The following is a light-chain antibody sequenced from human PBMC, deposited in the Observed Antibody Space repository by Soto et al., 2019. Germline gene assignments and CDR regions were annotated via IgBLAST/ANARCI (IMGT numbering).Light chain of an antibody. CDR1: QSISSY. CDR3: HQSYGTPRS. V-gene: IGKV1-39*01. Sequence: DIQMTQSPSSLSASVGDRVTITCRASQSISSYLNWYQQKPGKAPKLLIYAASSLQSGVPSRFIGSRSATDFALTISSLQPEDFATYYGHQSYGTPRSFGQGTEVDIK. CDR2: AAS. J-gene: IGKJ1*01.